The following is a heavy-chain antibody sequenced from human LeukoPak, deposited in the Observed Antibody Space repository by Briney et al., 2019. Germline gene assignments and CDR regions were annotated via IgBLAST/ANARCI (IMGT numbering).Heavy chain of an antibody. J-gene: IGHJ5*02. CDR2: ISSSSSTI. D-gene: IGHD2-2*02. CDR3: AREIPHWFDP. CDR1: GFTFISYD. V-gene: IGHV3-48*02. Sequence: GGSLRLSCAASGFTFISYDMNWVRQAPGKGLEWVSYISSSSSTIYYADSVKGRFIISRDNAKNSLYLQMISLRDEDTAVYYCAREIPHWFDPWGQGTLVTVSS.